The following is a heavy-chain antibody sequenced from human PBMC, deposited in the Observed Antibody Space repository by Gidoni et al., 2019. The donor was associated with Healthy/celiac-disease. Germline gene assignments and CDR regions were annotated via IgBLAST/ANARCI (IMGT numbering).Heavy chain of an antibody. V-gene: IGHV3-23*01. Sequence: EVQLLESGGGLVQPGGSLRLSCAASGFTFSSYAMSWVRQAPGKGLEWVSAISGSGGSTYYADSVKGRFTISRDNSKNTLYLQMNSLRAEDTAVYYCANNPVGGSGWFYFDLWGRGTLVTVSS. J-gene: IGHJ2*01. CDR2: ISGSGGST. D-gene: IGHD6-19*01. CDR3: ANNPVGGSGWFYFDL. CDR1: GFTFSSYA.